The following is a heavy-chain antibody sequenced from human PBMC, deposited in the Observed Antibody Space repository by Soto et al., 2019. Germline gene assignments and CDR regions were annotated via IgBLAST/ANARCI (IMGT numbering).Heavy chain of an antibody. CDR1: VASIRIEEYD. J-gene: IGHJ4*02. Sequence: SERLSLTCTLSVASIRIEEYDWGWIRQPPGKGLEWIGSVKSSGTYYNPSLRSRITVPVETSNNQFSLNLRSVTAADTATYYCVRLGDSWGQGAMVTVSS. CDR2: VKSSGT. D-gene: IGHD3-10*01. CDR3: VRLGDS. V-gene: IGHV4-39*01.